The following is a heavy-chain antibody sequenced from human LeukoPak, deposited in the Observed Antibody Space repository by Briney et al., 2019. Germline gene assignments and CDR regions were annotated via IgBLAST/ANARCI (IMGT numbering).Heavy chain of an antibody. CDR3: ASRPVDTAMGFDY. V-gene: IGHV4-59*08. D-gene: IGHD5-18*01. CDR2: IYYSGIT. CDR1: GGSISSYY. J-gene: IGHJ4*02. Sequence: SETLSLTCTVSGGSISSYYWSWIRQPPGRGLEWIGYIYYSGITNYNPSLKSRVTISVDTSKNQFSLKLSSVTAADTAVYYCASRPVDTAMGFDYWGQGTLVTVSS.